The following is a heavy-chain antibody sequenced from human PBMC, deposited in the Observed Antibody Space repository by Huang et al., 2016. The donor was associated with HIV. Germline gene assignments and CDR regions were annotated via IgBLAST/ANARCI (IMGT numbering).Heavy chain of an antibody. CDR3: ARQVDGFRSHFDF. Sequence: EVLLVQSGAELKEPGESLKISCKASGYGFSSYWIGWVRQKPGKGLECIGSIYPRDSETKYSPSVDGQVTISADKSTRTAYLQWESLKAPDTAIYFCARQVDGFRSHFDFWGQGTLVSVSS. V-gene: IGHV5-51*01. CDR1: GYGFSSYW. D-gene: IGHD5-18*01. J-gene: IGHJ4*02. CDR2: IYPRDSET.